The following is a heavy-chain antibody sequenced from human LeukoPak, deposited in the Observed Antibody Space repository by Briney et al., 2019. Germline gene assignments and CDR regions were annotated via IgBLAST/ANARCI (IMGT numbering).Heavy chain of an antibody. V-gene: IGHV3-53*01. J-gene: IGHJ5*02. CDR1: GFTVSNNY. Sequence: GGSLRLSCAASGFTVSNNYISWVRRAAGKGLEWVALIYSDGGTYYADSVKGRFTNSRDNSKNTLNLQMNSLRDEETDVYYCVRNSGELGAWGQGTLVTVSS. D-gene: IGHD2-21*01. CDR2: IYSDGGT. CDR3: VRNSGELGA.